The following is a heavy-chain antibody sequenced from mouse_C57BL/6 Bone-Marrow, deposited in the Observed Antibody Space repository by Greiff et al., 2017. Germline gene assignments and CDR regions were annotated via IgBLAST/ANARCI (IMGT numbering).Heavy chain of an antibody. J-gene: IGHJ1*03. D-gene: IGHD1-2*01. CDR2: ISYDGSN. V-gene: IGHV3-6*01. CDR1: GYSITSGYY. CDR3: APLLRDWYFDV. Sequence: EVQLQQSGPGLVKPSQSLSLTCSVTGYSITSGYYWNWIRQFPGNKLEWMGYISYDGSNNYNPSLKNRISITRDTSKNQFFLKLNSVTTEDTATYYCAPLLRDWYFDVWGTGTTVTVSS.